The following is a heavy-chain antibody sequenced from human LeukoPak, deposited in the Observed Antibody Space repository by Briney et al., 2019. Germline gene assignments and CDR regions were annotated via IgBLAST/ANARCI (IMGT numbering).Heavy chain of an antibody. V-gene: IGHV3-30*18. CDR3: AKDGPRDFYGSGDYYSGMDV. CDR2: ISYDGTNQ. Sequence: GALRLSCAASGFSFRSYGMHWVRQAPGKGLEWVAIISYDGTNQNFGDSVKGRFTISRDNSKNTLYLQMSSLRAEDTAVYYCAKDGPRDFYGSGDYYSGMDVWGQGTTVTVTS. J-gene: IGHJ6*02. D-gene: IGHD3-10*01. CDR1: GFSFRSYG.